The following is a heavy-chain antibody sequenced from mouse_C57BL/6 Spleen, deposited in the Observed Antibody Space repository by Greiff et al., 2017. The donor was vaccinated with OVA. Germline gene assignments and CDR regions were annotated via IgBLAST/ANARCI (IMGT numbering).Heavy chain of an antibody. CDR2: ISSGGDYI. Sequence: EVMLVESGEGLVKPGGSLKLSCAASGFTFSSYAMSWVRQTPEQRLEWVAYISSGGDYIYYADTVKGRFTISRDNARNTLYLQMSSLKSEDTAMYYCTREGGDYDWFAYWGQGTLVTVSA. J-gene: IGHJ3*01. V-gene: IGHV5-9-1*02. CDR3: TREGGDYDWFAY. D-gene: IGHD2-4*01. CDR1: GFTFSSYA.